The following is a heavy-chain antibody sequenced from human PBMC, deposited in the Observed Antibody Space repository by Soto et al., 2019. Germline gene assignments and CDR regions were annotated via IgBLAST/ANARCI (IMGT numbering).Heavy chain of an antibody. CDR3: ARGRPQKGGYCSSTSCYSYYYYYMDV. V-gene: IGHV4-59*01. Sequence: AETLTLSCTVSGGSISSYYLHWIRQPPGKGLEWIWYIYYSGSTNYNPSLKSRVTISVDTSKNQFSLKLSSVTAADTAVYYCARGRPQKGGYCSSTSCYSYYYYYMDVWGKGTTVT. CDR1: GGSISSYY. J-gene: IGHJ6*03. CDR2: IYYSGST. D-gene: IGHD2-2*01.